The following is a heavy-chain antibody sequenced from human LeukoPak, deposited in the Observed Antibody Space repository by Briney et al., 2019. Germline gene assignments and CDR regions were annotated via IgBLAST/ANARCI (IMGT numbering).Heavy chain of an antibody. V-gene: IGHV4-39*01. Sequence: SETLSLTCTVSGGSISSSSYYWGWIRQPPGKGLEWIGSIYYSGSTYYNPSLKSRVTISVDTSKNQFSLKLSSVTAADTAVYYCARHYNWNYLDYWGQGTLVTVSS. CDR2: IYYSGST. D-gene: IGHD1-20*01. CDR1: GGSISSSSYY. J-gene: IGHJ4*02. CDR3: ARHYNWNYLDY.